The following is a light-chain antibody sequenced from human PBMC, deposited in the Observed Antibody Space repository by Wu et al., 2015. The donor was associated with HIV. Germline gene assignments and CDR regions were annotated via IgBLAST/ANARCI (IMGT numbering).Light chain of an antibody. CDR1: HSVSSN. V-gene: IGKV3-15*01. CDR2: GAS. Sequence: EIVMTQSPATLSVSPGERATLSCRASHSVSSNLAWYQQKPGQAPRLLIYGASTRATGIPARFSGSGSGTEFTLTISSLQSEDFAVYYCQQYNTRGSFGQGTKLEIK. CDR3: QQYNTRGS. J-gene: IGKJ2*03.